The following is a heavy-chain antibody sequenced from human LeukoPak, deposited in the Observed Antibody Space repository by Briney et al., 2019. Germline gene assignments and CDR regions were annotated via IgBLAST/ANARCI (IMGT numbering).Heavy chain of an antibody. Sequence: GGSLRLSCVASGFTFNRYWMSWVRQAPGKGLEWVANIKQDGSEENYVDSVRGRFTISRDNARNSLYLQVNSLRAEDSALYYCVRDRDSGYDSLYYYYYMDVWGRGTTVTVSS. D-gene: IGHD5-12*01. V-gene: IGHV3-7*01. CDR2: IKQDGSEE. J-gene: IGHJ6*03. CDR1: GFTFNRYW. CDR3: VRDRDSGYDSLYYYYYMDV.